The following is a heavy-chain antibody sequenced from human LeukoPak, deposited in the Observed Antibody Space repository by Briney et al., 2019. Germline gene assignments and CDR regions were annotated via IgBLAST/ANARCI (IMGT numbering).Heavy chain of an antibody. J-gene: IGHJ6*02. CDR2: IYYSGST. Sequence: SETLSLTCTVPGGSISSGGYYWSWIRQHPGKGLEWIGYIYYSGSTYYNPSLKSRVTISVDTSKNQFSLKLSSVTAADTAVYYCARDLRNLYYYYGMDVWGQGTTVTVSS. CDR1: GGSISSGGYY. CDR3: ARDLRNLYYYYGMDV. V-gene: IGHV4-31*03. D-gene: IGHD1-14*01.